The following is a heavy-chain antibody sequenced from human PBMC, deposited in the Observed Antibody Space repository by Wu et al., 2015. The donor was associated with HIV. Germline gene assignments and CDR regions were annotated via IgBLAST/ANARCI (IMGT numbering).Heavy chain of an antibody. CDR3: AREATTTVVNSVYFDY. V-gene: IGHV1-18*01. D-gene: IGHD4-23*01. CDR2: ISNYNGNT. Sequence: QVQLVQSGAEVKKPGASVKVSCKASGYTFTSYGISWVRQAPGQGLEWMGWISNYNGNTNYAQKFQGRVTMTTDTSTGTASMELRSLRSDDTAVYYCAREATTTVVNSVYFDYWGLGTLVTVSA. J-gene: IGHJ4*02. CDR1: GYTFTSYG.